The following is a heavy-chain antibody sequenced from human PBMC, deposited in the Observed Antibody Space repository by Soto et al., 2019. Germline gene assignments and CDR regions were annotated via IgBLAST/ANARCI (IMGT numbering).Heavy chain of an antibody. D-gene: IGHD3-3*01. V-gene: IGHV1-69*10. CDR1: GGPFSNYP. Sequence: SVQVSCRASGGPFSNYPISWVRQAPGQVLEWMGRFIPILGKTNYAQKFQGRVTMTEDKSTDTAYMELSSLRSEDTAVYYCATENYDSVDYWGQGTLVTVSS. CDR2: FIPILGKT. J-gene: IGHJ4*02. CDR3: ATENYDSVDY.